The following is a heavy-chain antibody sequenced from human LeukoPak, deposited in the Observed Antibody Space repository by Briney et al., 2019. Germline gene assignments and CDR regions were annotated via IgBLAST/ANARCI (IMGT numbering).Heavy chain of an antibody. Sequence: GGSLRLSCAASGFTFSDYYMSWIRQAPGEGLEWVSYISSSGNTIYYADSVKGRFTISRDNAKNSLYLQMNSLRAEDTAVYYCAREYSNPFRGYYYYYYMDVWGKGTTVTVSS. CDR3: AREYSNPFRGYYYYYYMDV. V-gene: IGHV3-11*01. J-gene: IGHJ6*03. CDR1: GFTFSDYY. D-gene: IGHD4-11*01. CDR2: ISSSGNTI.